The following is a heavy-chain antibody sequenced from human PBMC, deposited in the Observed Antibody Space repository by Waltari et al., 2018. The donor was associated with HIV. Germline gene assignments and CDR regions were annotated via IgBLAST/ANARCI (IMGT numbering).Heavy chain of an antibody. Sequence: QGQLVASGGGVVQPGGSLSLSCAASGFSFSISGMPWVRQAPGKGLEWVTWIRYDGKTKYYADGGKCLFTSSRDNSKSTLYLEMSSLRDEDTAVYYCSKELRSGDSYYDYGMDVWGQGTTVTVSS. CDR2: IRYDGKTK. J-gene: IGHJ6*02. V-gene: IGHV3-30*02. CDR1: GFSFSISG. CDR3: SKELRSGDSYYDYGMDV.